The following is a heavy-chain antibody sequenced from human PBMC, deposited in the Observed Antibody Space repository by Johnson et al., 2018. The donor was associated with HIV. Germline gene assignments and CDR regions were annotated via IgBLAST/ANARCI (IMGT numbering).Heavy chain of an antibody. D-gene: IGHD5-12*01. J-gene: IGHJ3*02. Sequence: QVQLVESGGGVVQPGRSLRLSCTGFGFTFNRYAIHWVRQAPNKGLEWVAVISSDGIYKYYADSVKGRFTISRDNSKNTLYLQMNSLRAEDTAVYYCARGRARAFDIWGQGTMVTVSS. V-gene: IGHV3-30*04. CDR1: GFTFNRYA. CDR2: ISSDGIYK. CDR3: ARGRARAFDI.